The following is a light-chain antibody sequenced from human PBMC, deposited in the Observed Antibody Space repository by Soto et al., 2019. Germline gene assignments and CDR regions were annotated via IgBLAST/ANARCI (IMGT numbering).Light chain of an antibody. CDR2: AAS. V-gene: IGKV1-33*01. J-gene: IGKJ3*01. CDR3: QQYDNLPVT. CDR1: QDISTY. Sequence: QMTQSPSTLSASVGDRVTITCQASQDISTYVNWYQQKPGKTPNLLIYAASNLETRVPSRFSGSGSGTKFTLTISRLQSEDIGTYYCQQYDNLPVTFGPGTKVNVK.